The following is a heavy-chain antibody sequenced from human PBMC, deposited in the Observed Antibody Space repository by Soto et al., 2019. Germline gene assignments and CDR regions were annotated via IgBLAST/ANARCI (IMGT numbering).Heavy chain of an antibody. CDR3: AKGVSQYTPLALFDY. CDR2: ISGSDGRT. CDR1: GFSFSSYL. D-gene: IGHD5-18*01. Sequence: PGGSLRLSCAASGFSFSSYLMNWVRQAPGKGLEWVSTISGSDGRTYSTDSVKGRFTISRDNSRNTAYLQMNSLRVEDTAVYYCAKGVSQYTPLALFDYWGRGTLVTVSS. J-gene: IGHJ4*02. V-gene: IGHV3-23*01.